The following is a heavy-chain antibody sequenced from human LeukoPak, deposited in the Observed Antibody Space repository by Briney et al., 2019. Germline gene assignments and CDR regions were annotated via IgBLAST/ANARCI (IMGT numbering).Heavy chain of an antibody. J-gene: IGHJ4*02. CDR2: ISGSGGST. CDR3: AKAMSQWLVDISFDY. Sequence: GRSLRLSCAASGFTFSSYAMSWVRQAPGKGLEWVSAISGSGGSTYYADSVKGRFTISRDNSKNTLYLQMNSLRAEDTAVYYCAKAMSQWLVDISFDYWGQGTLVTVSS. D-gene: IGHD6-19*01. CDR1: GFTFSSYA. V-gene: IGHV3-23*01.